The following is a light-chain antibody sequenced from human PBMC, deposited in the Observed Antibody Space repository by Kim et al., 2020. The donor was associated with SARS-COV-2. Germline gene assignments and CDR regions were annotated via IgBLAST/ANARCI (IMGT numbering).Light chain of an antibody. CDR1: NSDLGDTP. CDR3: AAWNDSLNGLV. V-gene: IGLV1-44*01. J-gene: IGLJ3*02. Sequence: QSVLTQPPSTSGTPGQRVTISCSSANSDLGDTPVNWYQQLPGRAPKLLIYIYNQRPSGVPVRFSASNSGTSASLTISGLQSEDAGDYYCAAWNDSLNGLVFGGGTKLTVL. CDR2: IYN.